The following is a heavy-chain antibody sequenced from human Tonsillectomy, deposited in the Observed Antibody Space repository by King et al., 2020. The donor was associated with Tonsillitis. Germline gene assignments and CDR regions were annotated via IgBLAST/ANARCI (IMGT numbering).Heavy chain of an antibody. D-gene: IGHD3-22*01. Sequence: VQLVESGAEVKKPGASVKVSCKASEYSFTKYYMHWVRQAPGQGLEWMGVINPSDGNTTYAQKFQGRVTMTRDTSTSTVYMELNSLRSEDTAVYYCGSGYYFDSSGEAWFDPWGQGSLVTVSS. CDR2: INPSDGNT. CDR3: GSGYYFDSSGEAWFDP. V-gene: IGHV1-46*03. J-gene: IGHJ5*02. CDR1: EYSFTKYY.